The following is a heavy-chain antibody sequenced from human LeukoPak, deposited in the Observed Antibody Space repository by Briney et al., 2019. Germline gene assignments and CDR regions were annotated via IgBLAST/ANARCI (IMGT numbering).Heavy chain of an antibody. CDR1: GFAFSSYS. CDR3: ARRQWLGDSYYYMDV. V-gene: IGHV3-48*01. Sequence: GGSLRLSCAASGFAFSSYSMNWVRRAPGKGPEWISYISDGSSTTYYADSVKGRLTISRDNAKNSLFLQMSSLRVEDTAVYYCARRQWLGDSYYYMDVWGKGTTVTVSS. CDR2: ISDGSSTT. J-gene: IGHJ6*03. D-gene: IGHD6-19*01.